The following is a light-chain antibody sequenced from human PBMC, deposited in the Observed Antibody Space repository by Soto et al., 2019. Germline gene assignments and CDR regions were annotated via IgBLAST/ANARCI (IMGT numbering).Light chain of an antibody. CDR1: SSNIGSNS. J-gene: IGLJ1*01. V-gene: IGLV1-44*01. Sequence: QSVLTQPPSASGTPGQRVSISCSGSSSNIGSNSVQWHQQLPGTAPNLLIYADNQRPSGVPDRFSGSKSGTSASLAITGLQSGDEVDYYCAAWDDSLNGFVFGTGTKLTVL. CDR3: AAWDDSLNGFV. CDR2: ADN.